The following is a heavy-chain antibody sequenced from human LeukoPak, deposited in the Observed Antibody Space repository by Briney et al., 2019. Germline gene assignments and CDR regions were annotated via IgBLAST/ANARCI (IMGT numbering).Heavy chain of an antibody. CDR1: GGSISSYY. V-gene: IGHV4-59*08. CDR2: IYYSGST. D-gene: IGHD3-16*01. Sequence: PSETLSLTCTVSGGSISSYYWSWIRQPPGKGLEWIGYIYYSGSTNYNPSLKSRVTISVDTSKNQFSLKLSSVTAADTAVYYCARHRIRGRSTALDIWGQGTMVTVSS. CDR3: ARHRIRGRSTALDI. J-gene: IGHJ3*02.